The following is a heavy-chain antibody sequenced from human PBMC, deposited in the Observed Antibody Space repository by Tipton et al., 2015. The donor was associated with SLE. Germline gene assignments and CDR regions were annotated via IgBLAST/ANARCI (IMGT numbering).Heavy chain of an antibody. J-gene: IGHJ3*01. D-gene: IGHD6-13*01. CDR2: IYFSGIT. CDR3: ARGRSAYSSTWNDAFDV. V-gene: IGHV4-4*07. CDR1: GGSLSSYY. Sequence: TLSLTCTVSGGSLSSYYWSWIRQPAGKGLEYIGRIYFSGITHYNPSLKSRLTMSVDTSQNQFSLKLSSMTAADTAVYYCARGRSAYSSTWNDAFDVWGQGTMVTVSS.